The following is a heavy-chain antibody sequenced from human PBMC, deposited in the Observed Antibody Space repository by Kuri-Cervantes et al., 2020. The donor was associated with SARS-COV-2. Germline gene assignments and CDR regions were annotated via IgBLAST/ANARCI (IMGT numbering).Heavy chain of an antibody. J-gene: IGHJ4*02. D-gene: IGHD1-7*01. V-gene: IGHV1-69*04. CDR3: ARAKGTLGFFDY. CDR1: GGTFSSYA. CDR2: IIPILGTA. Sequence: VKVSCKASGGTFSSYAISWVRQAPGQGLEWMGRIIPILGTANYAQKFQGRVTITADKSTSTAYMELSSLRSEDTAVYYCARAKGTLGFFDYWGQGTLVTVSS.